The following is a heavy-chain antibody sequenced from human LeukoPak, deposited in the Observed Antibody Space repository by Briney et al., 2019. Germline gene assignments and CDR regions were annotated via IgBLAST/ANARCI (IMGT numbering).Heavy chain of an antibody. CDR3: ARDEGGTYCSSTSCPIDY. V-gene: IGHV3-23*01. CDR1: GFRFSNYA. CDR2: TSDSGGSA. Sequence: GGSLRLSCAASGFRFSNYAMTLVRQAPRKGLEWVSGTSDSGGSAYYADSVKGRFTISRDNSKNTLFLQMSSLRAEDTAVYYCARDEGGTYCSSTSCPIDYWGQGTLVTVSS. J-gene: IGHJ4*02. D-gene: IGHD2-2*01.